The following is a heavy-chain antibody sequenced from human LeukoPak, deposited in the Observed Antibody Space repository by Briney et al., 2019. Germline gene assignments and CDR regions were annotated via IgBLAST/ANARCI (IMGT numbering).Heavy chain of an antibody. CDR1: GGLTSESS. D-gene: IGHD2-8*01. V-gene: IGHV4-4*07. CDR2: IYSSGST. J-gene: IGHJ4*02. CDR3: AKFHLVYAIISVQAFFDH. Sequence: PSATLSPTCPVSGGLTSESSSSWPRQHAGKSLGWHGLIYSSGSTDYSPALESRLTMSLDMTRNQCSLRLTSFTAADTAVYYCAKFHLVYAIISVQAFFDHWGLGTLVTVSS.